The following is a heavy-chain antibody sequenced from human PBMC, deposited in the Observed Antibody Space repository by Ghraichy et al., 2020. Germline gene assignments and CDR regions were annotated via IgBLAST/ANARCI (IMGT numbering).Heavy chain of an antibody. D-gene: IGHD3-22*01. CDR1: EFTFSTHA. Sequence: GGSLRLSCAASEFTFSTHAMNWVRQAPGKGLEWVSSIGSTSLDMYYADSVKGRFTISRDNAKNSLYLQMNSLRADDTAVYYCVRGHSRDYWGQGTLVTVSS. CDR2: IGSTSLDM. V-gene: IGHV3-21*01. CDR3: VRGHSRDY. J-gene: IGHJ4*02.